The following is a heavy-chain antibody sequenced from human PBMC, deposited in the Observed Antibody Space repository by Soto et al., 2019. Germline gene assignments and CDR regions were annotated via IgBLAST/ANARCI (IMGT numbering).Heavy chain of an antibody. D-gene: IGHD2-2*01. CDR1: GGNFRGYY. CDR3: ARGYCSSTSCRSPLAY. J-gene: IGHJ4*02. V-gene: IGHV4-34*01. CDR2: INHSGST. Sequence: SETLSLTCAVYGGNFRGYYWSWIRQPPRKGLEWIGEINHSGSTNYNPSLKSRVTISVDTSKNQFSLKLSSVTAGDTAVYYCARGYCSSTSCRSPLAYWGQGTLVTVS.